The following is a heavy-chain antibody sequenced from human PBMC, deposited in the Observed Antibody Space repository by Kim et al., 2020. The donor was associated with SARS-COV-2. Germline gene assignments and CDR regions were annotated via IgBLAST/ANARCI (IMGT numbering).Heavy chain of an antibody. CDR2: INPISGAT. Sequence: ASVKVSCKASGYTFSDYYMHWVRQAPGQGLEWMGRINPISGATNYAQKFQGRVTMTRDTSISTAYMELSGLRSDDTAIFFCARINAAAWDYGLDVWDQGTLVTVSS. CDR3: ARINAAAWDYGLDV. CDR1: GYTFSDYY. V-gene: IGHV1-2*06. J-gene: IGHJ6*02. D-gene: IGHD6-25*01.